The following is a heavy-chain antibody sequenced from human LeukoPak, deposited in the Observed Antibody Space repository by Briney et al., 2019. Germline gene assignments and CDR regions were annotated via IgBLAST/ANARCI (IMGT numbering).Heavy chain of an antibody. CDR2: IRYDGSNK. V-gene: IGHV3-30*02. CDR3: AKVGKHYYYMDV. CDR1: GFTFSSYG. D-gene: IGHD3-10*01. J-gene: IGHJ6*03. Sequence: PGGSLRLSCAASGFTFSSYGMHWVRQAPGKGLGWVAFIRYDGSNKYYADSVKGRFTISRDNSKNTLYLQMNSLRAEDTAVYYCAKVGKHYYYMDVWGKGTTVTVSS.